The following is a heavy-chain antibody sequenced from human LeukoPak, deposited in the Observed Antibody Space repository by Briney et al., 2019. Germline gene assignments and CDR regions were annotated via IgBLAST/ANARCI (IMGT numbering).Heavy chain of an antibody. CDR1: GFTFSSYA. V-gene: IGHV3-30-3*01. Sequence: PGGSPRLSCAASGFTFSSYAMHWVRQAPGKGLEWVAVISYDGSNKYYADSVKGRFTISRDNSKNTLYLQMNSLRAEDTAVYYCAKDFGGPTMVVRSDPLGYYFDYWGQGTLVTVS. CDR3: AKDFGGPTMVVRSDPLGYYFDY. CDR2: ISYDGSNK. D-gene: IGHD4/OR15-4a*01. J-gene: IGHJ4*02.